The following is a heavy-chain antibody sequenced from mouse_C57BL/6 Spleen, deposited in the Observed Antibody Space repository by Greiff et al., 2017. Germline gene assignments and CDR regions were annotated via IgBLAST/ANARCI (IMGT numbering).Heavy chain of an antibody. J-gene: IGHJ1*03. CDR1: GYTFTSYW. Sequence: VQLQQPGAELVMPGASVKLSCKASGYTFTSYWMHWVKQRPGQGLEWIGEIDPSDSYTNYNQKFKGKSTLTVAKSSSTAYMQLSSLTSEDSAVYSCASSGGYDCTGWYFDVWGTGTTVTVSS. V-gene: IGHV1-69*01. CDR2: IDPSDSYT. CDR3: ASSGGYDCTGWYFDV. D-gene: IGHD2-4*01.